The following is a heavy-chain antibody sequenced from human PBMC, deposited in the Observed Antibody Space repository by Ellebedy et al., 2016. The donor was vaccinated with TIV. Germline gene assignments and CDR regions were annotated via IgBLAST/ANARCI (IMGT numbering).Heavy chain of an antibody. CDR2: IIPMFRTA. Sequence: SVKVSCKATGGTFSLYAINWVRQAPGQGLEWMGGIIPMFRTANYAQKFQGRLTITADDSTSTAYMELSSLTSEDTAVYYCARPAVAGTNFDYWGQGTLVTVSS. D-gene: IGHD6-19*01. V-gene: IGHV1-69*13. CDR1: GGTFSLYA. CDR3: ARPAVAGTNFDY. J-gene: IGHJ4*02.